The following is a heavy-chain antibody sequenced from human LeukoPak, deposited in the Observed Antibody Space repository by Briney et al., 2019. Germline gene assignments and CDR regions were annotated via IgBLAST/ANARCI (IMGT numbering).Heavy chain of an antibody. CDR1: GGSLSGYY. CDR2: IYHSRST. CDR3: ACHRCSEGSCYDGAFDI. D-gene: IGHD5-12*01. Sequence: SESLSLTRGLSGGSLSGYYWGWIRQPPAEGLEWIGEIYHSRSTNYNPPLTSRDTTSLDTCKHDFSLKLTSVTPADTAVYFCACHRCSEGSCYDGAFDIGGQGTMVTVSS. J-gene: IGHJ3*02. V-gene: IGHV4-34*01.